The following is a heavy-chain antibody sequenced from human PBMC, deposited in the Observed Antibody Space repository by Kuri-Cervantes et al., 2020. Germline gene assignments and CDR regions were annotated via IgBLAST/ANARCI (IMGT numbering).Heavy chain of an antibody. CDR2: IYYSGST. J-gene: IGHJ5*02. V-gene: IGHV4-59*01. CDR3: ARTGGANWIDP. CDR1: GGSISGYY. D-gene: IGHD3-10*01. Sequence: GSLRLSCGVSGGSISGYYWSWVRQSPGKGLEWIGYIYYSGSTNYNPSLKSRVAISVDTSKNQFSLKMSSVTAADTAVYYCARTGGANWIDPWGQGTLVTVSS.